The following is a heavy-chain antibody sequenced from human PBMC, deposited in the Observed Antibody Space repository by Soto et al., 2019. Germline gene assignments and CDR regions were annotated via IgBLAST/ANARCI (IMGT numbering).Heavy chain of an antibody. J-gene: IGHJ4*02. CDR3: ASRPGLDTGPFDY. CDR1: GFTFTTHP. D-gene: IGHD1-1*01. CDR2: INPGNGYS. V-gene: IGHV1-3*01. Sequence: QVHLVQSGAGVREPGASVKISCKASGFTFTTHPIHWVRQAPDQRLEWMGWINPGNGYSDYSQKFQGRVTFTRDTSANTAYMELNSLRAEDTALYYCASRPGLDTGPFDYWGQGTLVTVSS.